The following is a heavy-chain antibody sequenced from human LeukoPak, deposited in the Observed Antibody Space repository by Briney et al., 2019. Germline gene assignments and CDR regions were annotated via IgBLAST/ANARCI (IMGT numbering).Heavy chain of an antibody. V-gene: IGHV1-24*01. CDR3: ATEGPWKTYYYDSSGYPYFDY. Sequence: GASVKVSCKVSGYTLTELSMHWVRQAPGKGLEWMGGFDPEDGETIYAQKFQGRVTMTEDTSTDTAYMELSSLRSEDTAVYYCATEGPWKTYYYDSSGYPYFDYWGQGTLVTVSS. J-gene: IGHJ4*02. D-gene: IGHD3-22*01. CDR1: GYTLTELS. CDR2: FDPEDGET.